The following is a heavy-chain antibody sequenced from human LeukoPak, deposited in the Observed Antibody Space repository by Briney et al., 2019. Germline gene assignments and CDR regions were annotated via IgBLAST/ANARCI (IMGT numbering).Heavy chain of an antibody. J-gene: IGHJ5*02. CDR2: IYYSGST. Sequence: SETLSLTCTVSGGSISSGGYYWSWIRQHPGKGLEWIGYIYYSGSTYYNPSLKGRVTISVDTSKNQFSLKLSSVTAADTAVYYCARGCSGGRCGVWFDPWGQGTLVTVSS. V-gene: IGHV4-31*03. D-gene: IGHD2-15*01. CDR1: GGSISSGGYY. CDR3: ARGCSGGRCGVWFDP.